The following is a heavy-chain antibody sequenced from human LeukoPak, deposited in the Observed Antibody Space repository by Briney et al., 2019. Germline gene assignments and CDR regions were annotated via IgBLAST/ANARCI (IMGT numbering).Heavy chain of an antibody. CDR1: GFTFSSYN. J-gene: IGHJ4*02. CDR2: ISSSSSYI. D-gene: IGHD5-12*01. CDR3: ARVQRGYGDY. V-gene: IGHV3-21*01. Sequence: GGSLRLSCAASGFTFSSYNMNWVRQAPGKGLEWVSSISSSSSYIYYADSVKGRFTISRDNAKNSLYLQMNSPRAEDTAVYYCARVQRGYGDYLGQGTLVTVSS.